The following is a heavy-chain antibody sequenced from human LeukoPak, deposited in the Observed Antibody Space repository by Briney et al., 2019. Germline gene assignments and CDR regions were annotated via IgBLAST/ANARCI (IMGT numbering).Heavy chain of an antibody. CDR1: GASFSGSY. CDR3: ARGELYGGAFDI. V-gene: IGHV4-34*01. J-gene: IGHJ3*02. CDR2: INHSGTT. Sequence: SETLSLTCAVFGASFSGSYWSWIRQSPGKGLEWIGEINHSGTTNYNPSLKSRVTISVDTSKNQFSLKLSSMTAADTAVYYCARGELYGGAFDIWGQGTMVTVSS. D-gene: IGHD4/OR15-4a*01.